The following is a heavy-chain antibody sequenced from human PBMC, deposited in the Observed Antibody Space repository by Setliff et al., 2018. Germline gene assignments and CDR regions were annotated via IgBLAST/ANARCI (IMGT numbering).Heavy chain of an antibody. CDR2: INHYGST. CDR3: ARGFSYGVTTYGLEI. CDR1: DGSFSDYY. D-gene: IGHD3-10*01. Sequence: SEPLSPTCAVFDGSFSDYYWTWIRQPPGKGLVWIVEINHYGSTQSRSSLKSLVTMSVDTSKNQFSLKLSSVTAADTAVYYCARGFSYGVTTYGLEIWGRGTMVTVSS. V-gene: IGHV4-34*01. J-gene: IGHJ3*02.